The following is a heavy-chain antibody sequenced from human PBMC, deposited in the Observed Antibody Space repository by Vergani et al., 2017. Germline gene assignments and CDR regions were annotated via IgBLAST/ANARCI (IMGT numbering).Heavy chain of an antibody. J-gene: IGHJ4*02. V-gene: IGHV3-9*01. D-gene: IGHD2-2*01. Sequence: EVQLVESGGGLVQPGRSLRLSCAASGFTFVDYAMHWVRQAPGKGLEWVSGISWNSGSIGYADSVKGRFTISRDNAKNSLYLQMNSLRAEDTALYYCAKGYCSSTSCYQDYWGQGTLVTVSS. CDR1: GFTFVDYA. CDR2: ISWNSGSI. CDR3: AKGYCSSTSCYQDY.